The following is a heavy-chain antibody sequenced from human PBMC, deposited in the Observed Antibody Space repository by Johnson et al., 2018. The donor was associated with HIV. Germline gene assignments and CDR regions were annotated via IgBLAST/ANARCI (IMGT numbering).Heavy chain of an antibody. J-gene: IGHJ3*02. CDR2: INWNGGST. CDR3: AGVLGSTPVMGAFDI. CDR1: GFIFDDYG. D-gene: IGHD3-16*01. Sequence: VQLVESGGGVVRPGGSLRLPCAASGFIFDDYGMSWVRQAPGKGLEWVSGINWNGGSTGYADSVKGRFTISRDNAKNSLYLPMNSLLAEDTAVYYCAGVLGSTPVMGAFDIWCQGTMVTCSS. V-gene: IGHV3-20*04.